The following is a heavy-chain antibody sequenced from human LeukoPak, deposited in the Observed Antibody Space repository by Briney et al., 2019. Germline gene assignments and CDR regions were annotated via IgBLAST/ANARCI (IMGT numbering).Heavy chain of an antibody. CDR3: STEPRSLLY. V-gene: IGHV3-21*04. D-gene: IGHD4-17*01. J-gene: IGHJ4*01. CDR2: ISSSSSYI. CDR1: GFTFSSYR. Sequence: GGSLRLSCAASGFTFSSYRMNWVRQAPGKGLEWVSCISSSSSYIYYADSVRGRFTISRDNAKNSLYLQLNSLRPEDTALYYCSTEPRSLLYWGHGTLVTVSS.